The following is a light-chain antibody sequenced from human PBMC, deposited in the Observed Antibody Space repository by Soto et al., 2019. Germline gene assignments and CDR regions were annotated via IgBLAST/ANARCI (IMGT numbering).Light chain of an antibody. V-gene: IGKV1-5*03. CDR2: KAS. CDR1: QSISSW. CDR3: QQYNSYSQST. Sequence: DIQMTQYPSTLSASVGDRVTITCRASQSISSWLAWYQKKPGKAPKLLIHKASSLESGVPSRFSGSGSGTEFTLTISSLQPDDFANYYCQQYNSYSQSTFGQGTKVDIK. J-gene: IGKJ2*01.